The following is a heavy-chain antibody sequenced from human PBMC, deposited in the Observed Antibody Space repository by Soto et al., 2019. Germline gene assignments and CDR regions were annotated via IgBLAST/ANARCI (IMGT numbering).Heavy chain of an antibody. V-gene: IGHV3-23*01. CDR3: AKVYYYDSTGYKRHFDL. CDR2: IGATGSIT. CDR1: GFTFYSYS. Sequence: EGQLLESGGKLVQPGGSLRLSFAASGFTFYSYSMSWVRLDTWRGLEWVSSIGATGSITKYADSVKGRFTISRDNHENTAYFQLNRLRAEATAAYFCAKVYYYDSTGYKRHFDLWGRGTLFTFSS. D-gene: IGHD3-22*01. J-gene: IGHJ2*01.